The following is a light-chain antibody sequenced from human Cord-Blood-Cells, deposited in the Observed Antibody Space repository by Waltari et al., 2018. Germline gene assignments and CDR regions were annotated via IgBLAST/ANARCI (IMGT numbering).Light chain of an antibody. CDR3: QVWDSSSDHVV. CDR2: DDS. J-gene: IGLJ2*01. Sequence: SYVLTQPPSVSVAPGKTARITCGGNNIGSKSVHWYQQKPGQAPVLVVYDDSDRPSGIPGRLYGSNSGNTATLTISRVEAGDEADYYCQVWDSSSDHVVFGGGTKLTVL. V-gene: IGLV3-21*03. CDR1: NIGSKS.